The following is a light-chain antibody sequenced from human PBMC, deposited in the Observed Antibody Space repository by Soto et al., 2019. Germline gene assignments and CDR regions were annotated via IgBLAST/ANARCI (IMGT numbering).Light chain of an antibody. V-gene: IGLV2-14*01. CDR1: SSDVGGYNY. Sequence: QYALTQPASVSGSPGQSITISCTGNSSDVGGYNYVSWYQQHPGKAPKLMIYEVSNRPSGVSNRFSGSKSGNTASLTISGLQAEDEADYYCSSYTRSSTLVFGTGTKLTVL. CDR2: EVS. CDR3: SSYTRSSTLV. J-gene: IGLJ1*01.